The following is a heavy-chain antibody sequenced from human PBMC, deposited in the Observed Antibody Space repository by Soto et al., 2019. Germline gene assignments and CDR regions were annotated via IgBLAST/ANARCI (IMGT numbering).Heavy chain of an antibody. Sequence: GGSLRLSCAGSGFTFSSHGMHWVRQAPGKELEWVAVTSYDGSNKNYADSVRGRFTISRDNSKNTLYLQMNSLRAEDTAVYYCAKGRGLAYSSSPAPFDYWGQGTLVTVSS. D-gene: IGHD6-6*01. CDR1: GFTFSSHG. V-gene: IGHV3-30*18. CDR2: TSYDGSNK. J-gene: IGHJ4*02. CDR3: AKGRGLAYSSSPAPFDY.